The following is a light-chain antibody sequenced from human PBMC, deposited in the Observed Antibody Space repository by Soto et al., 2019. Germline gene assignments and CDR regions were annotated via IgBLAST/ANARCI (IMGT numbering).Light chain of an antibody. Sequence: DIQMTQSPSTLSASVGDRVTITCRASQSISSWLAWYQQKPGKAPKLLIYDASSLESGVPSRFSGSGSGTEFPLTISRLQPDDFANYYCQQYTSYSPWTFGQGTKVEIK. V-gene: IGKV1-5*01. CDR2: DAS. CDR1: QSISSW. J-gene: IGKJ1*01. CDR3: QQYTSYSPWT.